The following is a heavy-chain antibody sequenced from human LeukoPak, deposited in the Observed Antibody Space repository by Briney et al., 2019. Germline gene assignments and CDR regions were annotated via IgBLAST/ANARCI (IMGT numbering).Heavy chain of an antibody. V-gene: IGHV4-59*08. CDR1: GGSISSYY. CDR3: ARHKGSETMVRGVIISHRFDP. CDR2: IYYSGST. J-gene: IGHJ5*02. D-gene: IGHD3-10*01. Sequence: PSETLSLPCTVSGGSISSYYWSWIRQPPGKGLEWIGYIYYSGSTNYNPSLKSRVTISVDTSKNQFSLKLSSVTAADTAVYYCARHKGSETMVRGVIISHRFDPWGQGTLVTVSS.